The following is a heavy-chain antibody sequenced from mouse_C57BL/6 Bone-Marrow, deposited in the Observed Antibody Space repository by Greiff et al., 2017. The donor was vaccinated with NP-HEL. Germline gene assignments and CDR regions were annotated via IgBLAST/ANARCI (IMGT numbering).Heavy chain of an antibody. CDR3: ARNSIITTVVGGAMDY. CDR2: IHPNSGST. CDR1: GYTFTSYW. Sequence: QVQLQQPGAELVKPGASVKLSCKASGYTFTSYWMHWVKQRPGQGLEWIGMIHPNSGSTNYNEKFKSKATLTVDKSSSTAYMQLSSLTSEDSAVYYCARNSIITTVVGGAMDYWGQGTSVTVSS. V-gene: IGHV1-64*01. J-gene: IGHJ4*01. D-gene: IGHD1-1*01.